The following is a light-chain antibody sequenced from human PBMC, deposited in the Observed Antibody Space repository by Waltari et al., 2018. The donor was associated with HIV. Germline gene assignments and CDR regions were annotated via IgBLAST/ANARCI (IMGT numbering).Light chain of an antibody. CDR3: SAWDSSLSAWV. V-gene: IGLV10-54*01. Sequence: QAGLTHPPSVSQALSQTATLTCTGNSNNVCAQGASWLQQHQGHHPKLLSYRNNNRPSGISERFSASRSGNTASLTITGLQPEDEADYYCSAWDSSLSAWVFGGGTKLAVL. CDR2: RNN. J-gene: IGLJ3*02. CDR1: SNNVCAQG.